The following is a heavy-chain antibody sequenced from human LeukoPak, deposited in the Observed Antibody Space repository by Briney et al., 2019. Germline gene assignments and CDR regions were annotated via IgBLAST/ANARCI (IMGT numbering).Heavy chain of an antibody. Sequence: SETLSHTCTVSGGSISSSSYYWGWIRQPPGKGLEWIGSIYYSGSTYYNPSLKSRVTISVDTSKNQFSLKLSSVTAADTAVYYCAGTSGSRNWFDPWGQGTLVTVSS. D-gene: IGHD1-26*01. CDR2: IYYSGST. CDR3: AGTSGSRNWFDP. CDR1: GGSISSSSYY. J-gene: IGHJ5*02. V-gene: IGHV4-39*01.